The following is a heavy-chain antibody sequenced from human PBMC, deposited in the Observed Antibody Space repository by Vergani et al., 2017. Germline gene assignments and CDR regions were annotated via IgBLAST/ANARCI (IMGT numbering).Heavy chain of an antibody. V-gene: IGHV3-23*04. D-gene: IGHD6-13*01. CDR2: ISGSGGST. CDR1: GFTFSSYA. CDR3: ARLIIAAEGGGAFDI. Sequence: EVQLVESGGGLVQPGGSLRLSCAASGFTFSSYAMSWVRQAPGKGLEWVSDISGSGGSTYYADYVKGRFTISRDNSKNTLYLQMNSLRAEETAVYYCARLIIAAEGGGAFDIWGQGTMVTVSS. J-gene: IGHJ3*02.